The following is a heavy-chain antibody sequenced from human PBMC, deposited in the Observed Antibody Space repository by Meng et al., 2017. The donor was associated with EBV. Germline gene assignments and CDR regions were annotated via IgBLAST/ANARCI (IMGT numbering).Heavy chain of an antibody. D-gene: IGHD2-2*01. J-gene: IGHJ4*02. Sequence: QGPGPGPFNPSETLSPPCTVSGASVRGGTFHWSWIRQPPGKELQWIGYIYDGGTTIYNPSLKSRVTIFLDTSRNQFSLGLRSVTTADTAVYYCAKSSSSTPGVVDSWGQGTLVTVSS. V-gene: IGHV4-61*01. CDR1: GASVRGGTFH. CDR2: IYDGGTT. CDR3: AKSSSSTPGVVDS.